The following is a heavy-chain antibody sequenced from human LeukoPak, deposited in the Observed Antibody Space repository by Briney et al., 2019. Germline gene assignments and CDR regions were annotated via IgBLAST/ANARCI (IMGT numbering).Heavy chain of an antibody. CDR3: ARVGGYYYDILSGSQFDWFDP. CDR2: IYHGGST. Sequence: SETLSLTCTVSGYSLSSGYYWGWIRQPPGKGLEWIGSIYHGGSTYYNPSLKGRVTISVDTSKNQFSLKLTSVTAADTAVYYCARVGGYYYDILSGSQFDWFDPWGQGTLVTVSS. CDR1: GYSLSSGYY. J-gene: IGHJ5*02. D-gene: IGHD3-9*01. V-gene: IGHV4-38-2*02.